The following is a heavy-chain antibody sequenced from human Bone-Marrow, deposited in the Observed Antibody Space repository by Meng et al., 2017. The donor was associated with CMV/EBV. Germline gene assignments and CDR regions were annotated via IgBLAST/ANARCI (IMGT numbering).Heavy chain of an antibody. CDR1: GFTFDDYA. V-gene: IGHV3-9*01. J-gene: IGHJ6*02. D-gene: IGHD1-1*01. CDR3: ARIYGNLAGHYYHALDV. Sequence: GGSLRLSCAASGFTFDDYAMHWVRQAPGKGLEWVSGISWNSGSIGYADSVKGRFTISRDNSKDRLYLQMNSLRADDTAIYFCARIYGNLAGHYYHALDVWGQGATVTVSS. CDR2: ISWNSGSI.